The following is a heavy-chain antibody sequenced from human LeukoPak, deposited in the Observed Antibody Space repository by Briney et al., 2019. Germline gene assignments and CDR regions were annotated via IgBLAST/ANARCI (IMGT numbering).Heavy chain of an antibody. CDR1: GGTFSSYA. J-gene: IGHJ3*02. CDR3: ARGIQTLDDAFDI. Sequence: ASVKVSCKASGGTFSSYAISWVRQAPGQGLEWMGWINPNTGGTNYAQKFQGRVTLTRDTSISTAYMELSRLRSDDTAVYYCARGIQTLDDAFDIWGQGTMVTVSS. CDR2: INPNTGGT. V-gene: IGHV1-2*02.